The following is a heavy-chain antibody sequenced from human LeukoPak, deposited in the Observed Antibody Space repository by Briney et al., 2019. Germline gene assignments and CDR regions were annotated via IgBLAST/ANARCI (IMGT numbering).Heavy chain of an antibody. CDR2: IYYSGST. D-gene: IGHD4-17*01. Sequence: PSETLSLTCTVSGGSISSSSYYWGWIRQPPGKGLEWIGSIYYSGSTYYNPSLKSRVTISVDTSKNQFSLKLSSVTAADTAVYYCARAVDYGDYQYYFDYWGQGTLVTVSS. J-gene: IGHJ4*02. CDR3: ARAVDYGDYQYYFDY. CDR1: GGSISSSSYY. V-gene: IGHV4-39*07.